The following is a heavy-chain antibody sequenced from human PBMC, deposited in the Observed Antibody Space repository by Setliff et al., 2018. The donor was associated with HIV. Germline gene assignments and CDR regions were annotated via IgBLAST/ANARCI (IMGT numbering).Heavy chain of an antibody. CDR1: GYSFTSFW. CDR2: IYPGDSDT. V-gene: IGHV5-51*01. Sequence: PGESLKISCKGSGYSFTSFWIAWARQMPGKGLEWMGIIYPGDSDTRYSPSFQGQVTISADKSISTAYLQWSSLEASDTAMYYCARAYGSGSYYDLGGFDPWGQGTLVTVSS. J-gene: IGHJ5*02. CDR3: ARAYGSGSYYDLGGFDP. D-gene: IGHD3-10*01.